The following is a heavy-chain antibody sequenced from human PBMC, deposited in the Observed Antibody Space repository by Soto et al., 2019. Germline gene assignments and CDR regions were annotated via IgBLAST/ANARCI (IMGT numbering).Heavy chain of an antibody. CDR1: GGSISGYY. Sequence: QVQLQESGPGLVKPSETLSLTCNVSGGSISGYYWRWIRQSPGKGLEWIGYFFHRGNTNYNPSLKSRVAISVDTSKNQVSLNLSSVTAAVTAVYYCARDLDATYSSGPGYWGQGTLVTVSS. V-gene: IGHV4-59*01. CDR2: FFHRGNT. CDR3: ARDLDATYSSGPGY. J-gene: IGHJ4*02. D-gene: IGHD6-25*01.